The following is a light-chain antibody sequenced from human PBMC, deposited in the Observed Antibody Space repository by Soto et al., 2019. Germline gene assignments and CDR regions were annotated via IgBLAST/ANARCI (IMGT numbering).Light chain of an antibody. CDR3: QLYGSSPPMYT. CDR2: GAS. V-gene: IGKV3-20*01. J-gene: IGKJ2*01. CDR1: QSVSSSY. Sequence: ETVLTQSPGTLSLSPGERATLSCRASQSVSSSYLAWYQQKPGQAPRLLIYGASSRATGIPDRFSGSGSGKDFTLTISRLEPEDFAVYFCQLYGSSPPMYTFGQGTKLEIK.